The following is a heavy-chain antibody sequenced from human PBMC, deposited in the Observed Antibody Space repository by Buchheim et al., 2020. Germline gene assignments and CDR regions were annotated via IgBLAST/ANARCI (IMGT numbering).Heavy chain of an antibody. J-gene: IGHJ4*02. Sequence: QLHLQESGSGLVKPSQTLSLTCTVSGDSISRDQYSWGWIRQPPGKGLEWIGYIYHSGNTYYNSSLRSRVAISVDSSRNQFSLNLTSVTAADTAVYYCARGGCTNGYSWGQGIL. CDR1: GDSISRDQYS. D-gene: IGHD5-24*01. CDR3: ARGGCTNGYS. CDR2: IYHSGNT. V-gene: IGHV4-30-2*01.